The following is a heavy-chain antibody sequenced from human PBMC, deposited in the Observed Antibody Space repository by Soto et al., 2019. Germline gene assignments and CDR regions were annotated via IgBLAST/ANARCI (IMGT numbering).Heavy chain of an antibody. CDR2: IYYTGST. D-gene: IGHD3-9*01. CDR3: ARMYYDILTAYEGFDY. CDR1: GDSISTYY. V-gene: IGHV4-59*01. Sequence: SETLSLTCTVSGDSISTYYWTWIRQPPGKGLEWIGYIYYTGSTNYNPSLKSRVTISVDTSKNQFSLKLTSVTAADTAVYYCARMYYDILTAYEGFDYWGQGTRVTV. J-gene: IGHJ4*02.